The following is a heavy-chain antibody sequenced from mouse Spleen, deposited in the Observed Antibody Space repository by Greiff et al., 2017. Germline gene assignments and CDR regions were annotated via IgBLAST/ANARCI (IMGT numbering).Heavy chain of an antibody. V-gene: IGHV1-47*01. CDR3: AREGYYYAMDY. J-gene: IGHJ4*01. Sequence: QVHVKQSGAELVKPGASVKMSCKASGNTFTTYPIEWMKQNHGKSLEWIGNFHPYNDDTKYNEKFKGKATLTVEKSSSTVYLELSRLTSDDSAVYYCAREGYYYAMDYWGQGTSVTVSS. CDR1: GNTFTTYP. CDR2: FHPYNDDT.